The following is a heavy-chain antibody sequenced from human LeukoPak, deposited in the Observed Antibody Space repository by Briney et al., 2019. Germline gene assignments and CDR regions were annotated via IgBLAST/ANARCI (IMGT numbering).Heavy chain of an antibody. CDR3: ARLGQWELHQGDY. J-gene: IGHJ4*02. V-gene: IGHV5-51*01. Sequence: GESLKISRKGSGYSFTSYWIGWVRQMPGKGLEWMGIIYPGDSDTRYRQSFQGQVTISPDKSSSTPYLQWSSLKASDTARYYCARLGQWELHQGDYWGQGTLVTVSS. CDR2: IYPGDSDT. D-gene: IGHD1-26*01. CDR1: GYSFTSYW.